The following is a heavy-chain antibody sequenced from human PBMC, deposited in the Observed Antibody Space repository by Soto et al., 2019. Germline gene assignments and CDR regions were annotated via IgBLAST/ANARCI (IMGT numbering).Heavy chain of an antibody. CDR2: IYYSGST. CDR1: GGSISSGGYY. J-gene: IGHJ5*02. V-gene: IGHV4-31*03. D-gene: IGHD1-1*01. Sequence: QVQLQESGPGLVKPSQTLSLTCTVSGGSISSGGYYWSWIRQHPGKGLEWIGYIYYSGSTYYTPSLKSRVTISVATAKNQFSLKLSSLTAADTAGYYCASDGGREERRGCFDPWGQGTLVTVSS. CDR3: ASDGGREERRGCFDP.